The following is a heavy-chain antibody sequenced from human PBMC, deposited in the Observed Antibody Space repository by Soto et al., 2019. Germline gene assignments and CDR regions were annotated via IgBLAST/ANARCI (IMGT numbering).Heavy chain of an antibody. V-gene: IGHV3-48*03. CDR2: ISSSGSTI. J-gene: IGHJ3*02. D-gene: IGHD2-15*01. CDR3: ARTNVADSDDAFDI. Sequence: PVGSLRLSCASSVFTFSSYEMNCVRQAPGKGLEWVSYISSSGSTIYYADSVKGRFTISRDNAKNSLYLQMNSLRAEDTAVYYCARTNVADSDDAFDIWGQGTMVNVS. CDR1: VFTFSSYE.